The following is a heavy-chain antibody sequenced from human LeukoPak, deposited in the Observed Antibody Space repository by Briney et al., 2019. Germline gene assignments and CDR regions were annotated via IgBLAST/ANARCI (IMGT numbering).Heavy chain of an antibody. CDR3: ATTPSSVGDSDY. CDR2: ISSSSSYI. Sequence: KPGGSLRLSCAASGFTFSSYSMNWVRQAPGKGLEWVSSISSSSSYIYYADSVKGRFTISRDNAKNSLYLQMNSLRAEDTAVYYCATTPSSVGDSDYWGQGTLVTVSS. V-gene: IGHV3-21*01. CDR1: GFTFSSYS. J-gene: IGHJ4*02. D-gene: IGHD2-21*02.